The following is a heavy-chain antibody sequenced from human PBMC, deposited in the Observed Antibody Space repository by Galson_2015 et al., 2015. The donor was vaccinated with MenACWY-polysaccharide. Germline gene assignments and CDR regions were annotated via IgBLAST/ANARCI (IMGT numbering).Heavy chain of an antibody. D-gene: IGHD2-15*01. CDR2: INADGSAT. Sequence: SLRLSCAVSGFSFNTYWMHWVRHAPGKGLVWVSRINADGSATGYADSVRGRFTISRDNAKNTLYLEMNSLRAEDTAVYYCTKAGAKYCSGSSCYCNWFDPWGQGTLV. CDR1: GFSFNTYW. V-gene: IGHV3-74*01. J-gene: IGHJ5*02. CDR3: TKAGAKYCSGSSCYCNWFDP.